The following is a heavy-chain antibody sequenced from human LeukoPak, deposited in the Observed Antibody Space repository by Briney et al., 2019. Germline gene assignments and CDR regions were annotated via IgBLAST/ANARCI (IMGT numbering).Heavy chain of an antibody. CDR1: GFTFSDYY. J-gene: IGHJ4*02. CDR3: ARVQPHYYDSSGYPPDY. Sequence: GGSLRLSCAASGFTFSDYYMSWIRQAPGKGLGWVSYISRSGSTIYYADSVKGRFTISRDNAKNSLYRQMNSLRAEDTAVYYCARVQPHYYDSSGYPPDYWGQGTLVTVSS. CDR2: ISRSGSTI. D-gene: IGHD3-22*01. V-gene: IGHV3-11*01.